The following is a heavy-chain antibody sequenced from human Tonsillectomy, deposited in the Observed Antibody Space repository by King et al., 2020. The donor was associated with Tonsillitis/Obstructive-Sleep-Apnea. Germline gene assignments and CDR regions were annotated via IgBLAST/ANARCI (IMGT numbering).Heavy chain of an antibody. CDR2: INPNSGDT. CDR1: GYTFTGYY. CDR3: ARELRGYSYGADSYYFDY. J-gene: IGHJ4*02. V-gene: IGHV1-2*02. Sequence: VQLVESGAEVKKPGASVKVSCKASGYTFTGYYMHWVRQAPGQGLEWMGWINPNSGDTNYAQKFQGRVTMTRDTSISTAYMEVSRLRSDDTAVYYCARELRGYSYGADSYYFDYWGQGTLVTVSS. D-gene: IGHD5-18*01.